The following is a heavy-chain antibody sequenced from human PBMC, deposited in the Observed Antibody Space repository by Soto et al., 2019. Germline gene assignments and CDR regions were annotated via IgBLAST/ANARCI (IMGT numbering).Heavy chain of an antibody. CDR3: ARWWSGSRQGFDP. V-gene: IGHV4-31*11. Sequence: TLSLTCAVSGGSISSGDYYWSWIRQHPGKGLEWIGYIYYSGSTYYNPSLKSRVTISVDTSKNQFSLKLSSVTAADMAVYYCARWWSGSRQGFDPWGQGTLVTVSS. D-gene: IGHD3-3*01. CDR1: GGSISSGDYY. J-gene: IGHJ5*02. CDR2: IYYSGST.